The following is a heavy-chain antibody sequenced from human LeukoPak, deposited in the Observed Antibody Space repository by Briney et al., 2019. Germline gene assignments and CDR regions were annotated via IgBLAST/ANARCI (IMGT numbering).Heavy chain of an antibody. J-gene: IGHJ4*02. CDR3: AKDIWSSGGSGY. V-gene: IGHV3-30*02. CDR2: IRYDGSKK. CDR1: GFTFSGYG. Sequence: GGSLRLSCAASGFTFSGYGMHWVRQAPGEGLEWVAFIRYDGSKKYYADSVKGRFTISRDNSKNTLYLQMNSLRAEDTALYYCAKDIWSSGGSGYWGQGILVTVSS. D-gene: IGHD6-25*01.